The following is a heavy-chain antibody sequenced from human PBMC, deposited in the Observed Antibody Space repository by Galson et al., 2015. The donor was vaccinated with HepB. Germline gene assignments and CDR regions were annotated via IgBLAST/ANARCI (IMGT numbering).Heavy chain of an antibody. Sequence: SVKVSCKASGGTFSSYAISWVRQAPGQGLEWMGRIIPILGIANYAQKFQGRVTITADKSTSTAYMELSSLRSEDTAVYYCAPSITMVRGVMLGNWFDPWGQGTLVTVSS. CDR3: APSITMVRGVMLGNWFDP. CDR2: IIPILGIA. CDR1: GGTFSSYA. V-gene: IGHV1-69*04. J-gene: IGHJ5*02. D-gene: IGHD3-10*01.